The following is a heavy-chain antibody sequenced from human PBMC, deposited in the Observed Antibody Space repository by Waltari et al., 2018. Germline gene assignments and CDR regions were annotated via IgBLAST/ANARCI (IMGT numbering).Heavy chain of an antibody. CDR3: ARRKGYCTSSTCPPVQGYFGY. Sequence: QVQLVQSGAEVKKPGASVKIACKASGYMFTNYYMYWVRQAPGQGLEWMEWINPNSGGTNQAQKFQGRVTMTRDTSISTAYMELTRLRSDDTAVYFCARRKGYCTSSTCPPVQGYFGYWGQGTLVTVSS. CDR2: INPNSGGT. D-gene: IGHD2-2*01. J-gene: IGHJ4*02. V-gene: IGHV1-2*02. CDR1: GYMFTNYY.